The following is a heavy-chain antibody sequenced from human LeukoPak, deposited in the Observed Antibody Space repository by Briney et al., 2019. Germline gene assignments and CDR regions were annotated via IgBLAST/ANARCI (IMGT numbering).Heavy chain of an antibody. CDR2: IIPVYRIT. J-gene: IGHJ4*02. CDR3: ARAFDWGLDY. Sequence: SVKVSCKASGGTFSRYGTSWVRQAPGQGLEWMGGIIPVYRITNYAQKFQGRVTITTDESTSTVYLELSSLRFEDTAVYYCARAFDWGLDYWGQGTLVTVSS. V-gene: IGHV1-69*05. D-gene: IGHD7-27*01. CDR1: GGTFSRYG.